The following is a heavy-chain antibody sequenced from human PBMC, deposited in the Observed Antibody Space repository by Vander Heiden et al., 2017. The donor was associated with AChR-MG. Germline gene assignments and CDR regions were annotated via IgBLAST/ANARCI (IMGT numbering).Heavy chain of an antibody. CDR3: AKGVGTYYYGPLADETTENYFDY. V-gene: IGHV3-30*18. D-gene: IGHD3-10*01. J-gene: IGHJ4*02. Sequence: QVQLVESGGGVVQPGRSLRLSCAASGFTFSSYGMHWVRQAPGKGLEWVAVISYDGSNKYYADSVKGRFTISRDNSKNTLYLQMNSLRAEDTAVYYCAKGVGTYYYGPLADETTENYFDYWGQGTLVTVSS. CDR2: ISYDGSNK. CDR1: GFTFSSYG.